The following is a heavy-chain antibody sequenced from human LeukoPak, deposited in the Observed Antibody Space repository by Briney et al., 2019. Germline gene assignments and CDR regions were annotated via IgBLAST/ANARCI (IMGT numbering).Heavy chain of an antibody. CDR2: IIPIFGTA. V-gene: IGHV1-69*13. D-gene: IGHD3-3*01. CDR3: AADQDYDFWSGYQPDY. Sequence: WASVKVSCKASGGTFSSYAISWVRQAPGQGLEWMGGIIPIFGTANYAQKFQGRVTITADESTSTAYMELSSLRSEDTAVYYCAADQDYDFWSGYQPDYWGQGTLVTVSS. CDR1: GGTFSSYA. J-gene: IGHJ4*02.